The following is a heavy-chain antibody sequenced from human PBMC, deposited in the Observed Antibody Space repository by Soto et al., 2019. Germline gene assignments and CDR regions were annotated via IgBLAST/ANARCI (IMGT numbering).Heavy chain of an antibody. V-gene: IGHV3-23*01. CDR3: AKDGGRGYDAFDV. J-gene: IGHJ3*01. Sequence: PGGALRLSCAASGFTFSSYAMSWVRQAPGKGLEWISAISCSGGSTYYADSVKGRFTISRDNSKNTLYLQMSSLRGEDTAVYYCAKDGGRGYDAFDVWGQGTMVTVSS. D-gene: IGHD3-16*01. CDR2: ISCSGGST. CDR1: GFTFSSYA.